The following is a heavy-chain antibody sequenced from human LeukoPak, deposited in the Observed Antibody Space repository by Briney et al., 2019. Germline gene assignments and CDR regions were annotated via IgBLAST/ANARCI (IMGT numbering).Heavy chain of an antibody. D-gene: IGHD4-17*01. CDR2: INPNTGGT. V-gene: IGHV1-2*02. CDR1: GYTFTGYY. Sequence: ASVKVSFTSSGYTFTGYYNHWVRQAPGQGLEWMGWINPNTGGTKYAQKFQGRVTMTRDTSISTAYMQLSRLRSDDTAVYYCARALGDYVTTPTLDYWGQGTLVTVSS. CDR3: ARALGDYVTTPTLDY. J-gene: IGHJ4*02.